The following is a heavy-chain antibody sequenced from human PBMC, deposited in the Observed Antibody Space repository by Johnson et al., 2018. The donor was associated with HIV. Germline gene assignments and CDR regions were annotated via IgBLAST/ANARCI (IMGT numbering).Heavy chain of an antibody. CDR1: GFTFSSYA. D-gene: IGHD1-14*01. J-gene: IGHJ3*02. Sequence: LVESGGGVVRPGGSLRLSCAASGFTFSSYAMHWVRQAPGKGLEWVSGISWNSGSIGYADSVKGRFTISRDNAKNTLYLQMNSLRAEDTAVYYCAKDQGSEQRNDAFDIWGQGTMVTVSS. V-gene: IGHV3-9*01. CDR2: ISWNSGSI. CDR3: AKDQGSEQRNDAFDI.